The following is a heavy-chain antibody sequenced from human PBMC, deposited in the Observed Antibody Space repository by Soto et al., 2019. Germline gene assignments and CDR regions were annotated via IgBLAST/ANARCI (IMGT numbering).Heavy chain of an antibody. CDR2: INPGDSDA. CDR3: ARSEGPESYFDY. V-gene: IGHV5-51*01. Sequence: GESLKISCRGSGYRFSNNWIAWVRQKPGKGLEWMGIINPGDSDARYSPSFYGQVTMSADLSANTAYLQWSNLKASDTAMYYCARSEGPESYFDYWGQGNLVTVSS. J-gene: IGHJ4*02. CDR1: GYRFSNNW.